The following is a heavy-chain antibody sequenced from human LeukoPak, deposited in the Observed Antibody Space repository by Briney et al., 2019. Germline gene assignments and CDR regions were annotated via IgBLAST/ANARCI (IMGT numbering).Heavy chain of an antibody. CDR1: GGSFSGYY. V-gene: IGHV4-59*01. Sequence: SETLSLTCAVYGGSFSGYYWSWIRQPPGKGLEWIGYIYYSGSTKYNPSLKSRVTISVDTSKNQFSLKLSSVTAADTAVYYCAKVIVGAGFDYWGQGTLVTVSS. CDR3: AKVIVGAGFDY. D-gene: IGHD1-26*01. CDR2: IYYSGST. J-gene: IGHJ4*02.